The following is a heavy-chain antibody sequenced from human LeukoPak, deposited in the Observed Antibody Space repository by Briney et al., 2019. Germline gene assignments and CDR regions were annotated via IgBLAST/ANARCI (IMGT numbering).Heavy chain of an antibody. CDR2: MYYSGST. D-gene: IGHD3-22*01. Sequence: PSDTLSLTCTVSGVSFSSYYWNWLRQPPGKGLEWIGYMYYSGSTNYNPSLKSRVTISVDASKNQFSLKLSSVTAADTAVYYCARGNYYDSRTYYRAFDIWGPGTMVTVSS. CDR1: GVSFSSYY. V-gene: IGHV4-59*07. J-gene: IGHJ3*02. CDR3: ARGNYYDSRTYYRAFDI.